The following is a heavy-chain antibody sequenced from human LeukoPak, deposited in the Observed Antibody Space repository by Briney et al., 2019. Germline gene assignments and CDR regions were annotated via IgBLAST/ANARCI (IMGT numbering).Heavy chain of an antibody. J-gene: IGHJ5*02. CDR1: GFTFSSYW. D-gene: IGHD6-13*01. Sequence: GGSLRLSCAASGFTFSSYWMSWVRQAPGKGLEWVSVIYSGGSTYYADSVKGRFTISRDNSKNTLYLQMNSLRAEDTAVYYCARDLIAAAQGFDPWGQGTLVTVSS. CDR3: ARDLIAAAQGFDP. CDR2: IYSGGST. V-gene: IGHV3-66*01.